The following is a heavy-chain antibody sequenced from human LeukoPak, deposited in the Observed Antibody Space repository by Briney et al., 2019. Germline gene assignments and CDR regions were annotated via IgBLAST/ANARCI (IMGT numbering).Heavy chain of an antibody. J-gene: IGHJ4*02. CDR3: ARDPFGSSSWYGTGDY. Sequence: NPSETLSLTCTVSGGSISSGGYYWSWIRQHPGKGLEWIGYIYYSGSTYYNPSLKSRVTISVDTSKNQFSLKLSSVTAADTAVYYCARDPFGSSSWYGTGDYWGQGTLVTVSS. D-gene: IGHD6-13*01. CDR1: GGSISSGGYY. CDR2: IYYSGST. V-gene: IGHV4-31*03.